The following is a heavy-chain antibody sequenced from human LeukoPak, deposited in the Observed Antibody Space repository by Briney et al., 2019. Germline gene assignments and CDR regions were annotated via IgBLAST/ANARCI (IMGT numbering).Heavy chain of an antibody. CDR3: ARAERWLQLGGAFDI. CDR1: GFTVSSDY. CDR2: IYSGGST. D-gene: IGHD5-24*01. J-gene: IGHJ3*02. V-gene: IGHV3-66*01. Sequence: TGGSLRLSCAASGFTVSSDYMSWVRQAPGKGLEWVSVIYSGGSTYYADSVKGRFTISRDNSKNTLYLQMNSLRVEDTAIYYCARAERWLQLGGAFDIWGQGTMVTVSS.